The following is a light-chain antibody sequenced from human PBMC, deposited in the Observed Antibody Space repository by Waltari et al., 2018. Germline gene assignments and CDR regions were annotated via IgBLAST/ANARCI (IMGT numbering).Light chain of an antibody. Sequence: DIQMTQSPTSVSASVGDRVTITCRASQDLPRWLAWYQHKPGKAPKLLISETSGLESGVPSRFSGRGSGTDFTLTISSLQPEDFATYYCQQADRLPLTFGGGTKVEIK. CDR2: ETS. J-gene: IGKJ4*01. CDR1: QDLPRW. V-gene: IGKV1-12*01. CDR3: QQADRLPLT.